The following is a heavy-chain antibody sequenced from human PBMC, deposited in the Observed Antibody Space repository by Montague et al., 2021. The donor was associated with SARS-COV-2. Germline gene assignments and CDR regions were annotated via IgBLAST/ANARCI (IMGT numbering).Heavy chain of an antibody. CDR3: ARGHQGTTMIVVVMVGEQYFFDY. D-gene: IGHD3-22*01. Sequence: SETLSLTCAVYGESFSGYYWTWIRQPPGKGLEWIGGINPSGSTKYNPSLKSRVTISVDTSKNQFSLRLSSVTAADTAVYYCARGHQGTTMIVVVMVGEQYFFDYWGQGTLVTVSS. CDR2: INPSGST. V-gene: IGHV4-34*01. CDR1: GESFSGYY. J-gene: IGHJ4*02.